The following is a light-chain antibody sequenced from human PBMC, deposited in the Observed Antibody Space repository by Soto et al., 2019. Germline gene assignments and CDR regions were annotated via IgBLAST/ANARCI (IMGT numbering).Light chain of an antibody. CDR3: QQSAITPRS. V-gene: IGKV1-39*01. CDR2: GAS. Sequence: DIRLTQSPSSLSASVGDSVTISCRASQSISTYLMWYHQKPGKAPNLLIYGASGLQNGVPSRFAGSGAGTEFTLTITGLQPEDFGTYYCQQSAITPRSFGQGTKVEI. J-gene: IGKJ1*01. CDR1: QSISTY.